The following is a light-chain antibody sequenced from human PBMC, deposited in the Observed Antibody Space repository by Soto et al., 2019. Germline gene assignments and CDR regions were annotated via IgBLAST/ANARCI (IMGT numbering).Light chain of an antibody. CDR1: QSIGRW. CDR2: EAS. Sequence: DIHMTQSPSTLAASVGDRVTITCRASQSIGRWLAWYQQKPGKAPKLLIYEASTLENGVTSRFSGSGSGTEFTLAISSLQPDDFASYYCQQHNSYVPTFGQGTKVDIK. CDR3: QQHNSYVPT. V-gene: IGKV1-5*01. J-gene: IGKJ1*01.